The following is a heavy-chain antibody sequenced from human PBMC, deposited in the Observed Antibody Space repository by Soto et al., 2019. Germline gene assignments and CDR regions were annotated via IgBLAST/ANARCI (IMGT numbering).Heavy chain of an antibody. V-gene: IGHV3-21*01. Sequence: RQAPGKGLEWVSSISSSSSYIYYADSVKGRFTISGDNAKNSLYLQMNSLRAEDTAVYYCARDLHEYSSSWGQGTLVTVSS. D-gene: IGHD6-6*01. CDR2: ISSSSSYI. CDR3: ARDLHEYSSS. J-gene: IGHJ5*02.